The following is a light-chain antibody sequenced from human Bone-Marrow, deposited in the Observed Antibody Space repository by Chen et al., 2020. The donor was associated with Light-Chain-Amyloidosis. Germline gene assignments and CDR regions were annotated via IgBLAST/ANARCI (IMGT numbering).Light chain of an antibody. Sequence: QSALTQPASVSGSPGQSITISCTGTSSDVGGYNYVSSFQQYSDKAPKLMIYEVANRPSGVSKRFSGSKSGNTASLTISGLQAEDEADYYCSSFTTSNTWVFGGGTKLTVL. V-gene: IGLV2-14*01. J-gene: IGLJ3*02. CDR1: SSDVGGYNY. CDR2: EVA. CDR3: SSFTTSNTWV.